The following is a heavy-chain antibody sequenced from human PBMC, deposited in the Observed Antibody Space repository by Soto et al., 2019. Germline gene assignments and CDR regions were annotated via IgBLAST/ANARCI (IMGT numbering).Heavy chain of an antibody. CDR2: ITASGDTT. CDR1: GFTFSSYA. D-gene: IGHD2-2*01. CDR3: ARVRLPRDCTRTSCLGAFDI. Sequence: EVKLLESGGGLVQPGGSLRLSYAASGFTFSSYAMSWVRQAPGKGLEWDSAITASGDTTYYADSVKGRFTISRDNSKSTMYLQMNRLGAEDTAVYYCARVRLPRDCTRTSCLGAFDIWGQGTMVTGSS. J-gene: IGHJ3*02. V-gene: IGHV3-23*01.